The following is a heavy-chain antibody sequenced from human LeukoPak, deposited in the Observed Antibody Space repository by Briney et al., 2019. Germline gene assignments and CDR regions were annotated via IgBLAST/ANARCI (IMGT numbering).Heavy chain of an antibody. CDR3: ASITMVRGVPSPAYYFDY. CDR2: ISWNSGSI. Sequence: GGSLRLSCAASGFTFDDYAMHWVRQAPGKGLEWVSGISWNSGSIGYADSVKGRFTISRDNSKNTLYLQMNSLRAEDTAVYYCASITMVRGVPSPAYYFDYWGQGTLVTVSS. CDR1: GFTFDDYA. J-gene: IGHJ4*02. D-gene: IGHD3-10*01. V-gene: IGHV3-9*01.